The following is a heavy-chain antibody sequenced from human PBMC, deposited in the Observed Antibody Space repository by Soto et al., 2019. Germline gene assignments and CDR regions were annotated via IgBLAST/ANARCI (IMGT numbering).Heavy chain of an antibody. D-gene: IGHD4-17*01. J-gene: IGHJ3*02. V-gene: IGHV4-30-4*01. CDR3: ARRHGDYAFDI. CDR2: IFNTGRT. Sequence: SETLSLTCSVSGGSISRGDYYWSWIRQPPGKGLEWVGYIFNTGRTYYNPSLKSRVVISADTSKNHFFLKLTSVTAADAAVYYCARRHGDYAFDIWGQGTMVTVSS. CDR1: GGSISRGDYY.